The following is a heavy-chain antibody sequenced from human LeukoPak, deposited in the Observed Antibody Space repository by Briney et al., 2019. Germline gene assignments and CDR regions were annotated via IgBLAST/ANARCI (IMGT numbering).Heavy chain of an antibody. CDR2: ISAYNGNT. CDR1: GYTFTSYG. D-gene: IGHD1-26*01. CDR3: ARDIVGATSLDY. J-gene: IGHJ4*02. V-gene: IGHV1-18*01. Sequence: ASVKVSCKASGYTFTSYGISWVRQAPGHGLGWMGWISAYNGNTNYAQKLQGRVTMTTDTSTSTAYMELRRLRSDDTAVYYCARDIVGATSLDYWGQGTLVTVSS.